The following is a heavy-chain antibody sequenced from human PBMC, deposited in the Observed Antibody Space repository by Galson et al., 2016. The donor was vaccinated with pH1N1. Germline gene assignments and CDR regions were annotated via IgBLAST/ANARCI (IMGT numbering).Heavy chain of an antibody. CDR2: VYYSGST. J-gene: IGHJ3*02. V-gene: IGHV4-30-4*01. CDR3: ARDYRELLGDGFDI. Sequence: TLSLTCTVSGGSISSGSSYWSWIRQRPGKGLEWLGYVYYSGSTYYNPSLKSRLTISVDTSKNQFSLKLRSVTAADTAVYYCARDYRELLGDGFDIWGQGTTVTVSA. CDR1: GGSISSGSSY. D-gene: IGHD1-26*01.